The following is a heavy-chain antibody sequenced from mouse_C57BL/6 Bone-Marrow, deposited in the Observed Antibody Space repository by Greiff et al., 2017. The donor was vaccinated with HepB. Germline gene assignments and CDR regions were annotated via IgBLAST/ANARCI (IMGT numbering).Heavy chain of an antibody. V-gene: IGHV3-6*01. CDR2: ISYDGSN. CDR3: ARDRGITTKYFDV. J-gene: IGHJ1*03. D-gene: IGHD2-4*01. Sequence: VQLKESGPGLVKPSQSLSLTCSVTGYSITSGYNWNWIRQFPGNKLEWMGYISYDGSNNYNPSLKNRISITRDTSKNQFFLKLNSVTTEDTATYYCARDRGITTKYFDVWGTGTTVTVSS. CDR1: GYSITSGYN.